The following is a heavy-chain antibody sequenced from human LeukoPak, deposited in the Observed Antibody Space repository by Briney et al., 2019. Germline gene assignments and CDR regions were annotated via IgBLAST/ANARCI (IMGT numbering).Heavy chain of an antibody. D-gene: IGHD5-24*01. J-gene: IGHJ4*02. V-gene: IGHV1-2*02. Sequence: ASVKVSCKASGYTFTAYYMHWVRQAPGQGLEWMGWINPNSGGTNYAQKFQGRVTMTRDTSISTAYMELSRLRSDDTAVYYCARDHRRDGYNSGFDYWGQGTLVTVSS. CDR3: ARDHRRDGYNSGFDY. CDR2: INPNSGGT. CDR1: GYTFTAYY.